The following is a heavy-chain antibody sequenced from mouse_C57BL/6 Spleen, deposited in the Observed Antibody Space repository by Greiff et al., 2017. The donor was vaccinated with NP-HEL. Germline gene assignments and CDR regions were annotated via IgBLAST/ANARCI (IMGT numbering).Heavy chain of an antibody. CDR2: ISGGGGNT. CDR3: ARLGLRRDYYAMDY. V-gene: IGHV5-9*01. Sequence: EVQRVESGGGLVKPGGSLKLSCAASGFTFSSYTMSWVRQTPEKRLEWVATISGGGGNTYYPDSVKGRFTISRDNAKNTLYLQMSSLRSEDTALYYCARLGLRRDYYAMDYWGQGTSVTVSS. D-gene: IGHD2-4*01. J-gene: IGHJ4*01. CDR1: GFTFSSYT.